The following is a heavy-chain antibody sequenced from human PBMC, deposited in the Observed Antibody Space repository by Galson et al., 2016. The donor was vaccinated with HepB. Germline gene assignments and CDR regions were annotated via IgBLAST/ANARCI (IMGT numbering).Heavy chain of an antibody. V-gene: IGHV3-15*07. CDR1: GSMFSNAW. CDR3: TTDNGPGFLGMDV. CDR2: IKSKIDGATT. Sequence: SLRLSCAASGSMFSNAWMNWARQVPGKGLEWVGRIKSKIDGATTDYGAPVKGRFSISRDDSKHMLYLQMNSLKVEDTAVYYCTTDNGPGFLGMDVWGRGTTVTVSS. D-gene: IGHD2-8*01. J-gene: IGHJ6*02.